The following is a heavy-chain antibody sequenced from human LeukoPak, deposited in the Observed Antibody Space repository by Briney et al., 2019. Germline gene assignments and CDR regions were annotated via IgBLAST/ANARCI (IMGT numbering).Heavy chain of an antibody. CDR2: VIPMFQTT. CDR3: ASGPSSDLRTGFFFGYFDD. Sequence: SVTVSCKPSGGTLSNGATKCVRQTPGQGLEWMGRVIPMFQTTNYAQKFHGRVTITADKGAQAAYMELSRLRSEDTAVYFCASGPSSDLRTGFFFGYFDDWGQGTLITVFS. J-gene: IGHJ4*02. V-gene: IGHV1-69*06. D-gene: IGHD3/OR15-3a*01. CDR1: GGTLSNGA.